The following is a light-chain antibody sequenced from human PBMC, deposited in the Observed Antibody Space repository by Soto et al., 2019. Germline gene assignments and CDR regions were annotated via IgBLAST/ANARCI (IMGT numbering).Light chain of an antibody. CDR1: QSLGGS. V-gene: IGKV3-20*01. Sequence: IVMTQSPATLSVSPGEIATLSCRASQSLGGSLAWYQQKPGQAPGLLIYGASSRATGIPDRFSGSGSGTDFTLTISRLEPEDFAVYYCQQYGRSPWTFGQGTKVDI. CDR2: GAS. J-gene: IGKJ1*01. CDR3: QQYGRSPWT.